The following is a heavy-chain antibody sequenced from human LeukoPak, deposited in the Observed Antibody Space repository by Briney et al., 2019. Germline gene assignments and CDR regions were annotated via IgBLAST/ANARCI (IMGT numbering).Heavy chain of an antibody. J-gene: IGHJ4*02. CDR3: ARIQYSGSYWGSLDY. D-gene: IGHD1-26*01. CDR2: INPNSGGT. CDR1: GYTFTGYY. V-gene: IGHV1-2*02. Sequence: ASVKVSCKASGYTFTGYYMHWVRQAPGQGLEWMGWINPNSGGTNYAQKFQGRVTMPRDTSISTAYMELSRLRSDDTAVYYCARIQYSGSYWGSLDYWGQGTLVTVSS.